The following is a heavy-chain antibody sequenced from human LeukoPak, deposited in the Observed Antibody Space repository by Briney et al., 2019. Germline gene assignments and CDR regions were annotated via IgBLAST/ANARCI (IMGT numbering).Heavy chain of an antibody. CDR3: ARDEREPVARIPFVDY. J-gene: IGHJ4*02. CDR2: INHSGSTI. D-gene: IGHD6-19*01. Sequence: GGSLRLSCAASGFSFSSYEVNWVRQAPGKGLEWLSYINHSGSTIYYADSVNGRFTISRDNAKNSLYLQMNSLRAEDTAVYYCARDEREPVARIPFVDYWGQGTLVTVSS. CDR1: GFSFSSYE. V-gene: IGHV3-48*03.